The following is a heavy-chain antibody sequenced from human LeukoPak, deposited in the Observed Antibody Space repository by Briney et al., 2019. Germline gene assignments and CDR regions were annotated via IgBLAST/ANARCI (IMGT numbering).Heavy chain of an antibody. V-gene: IGHV5-51*01. CDR1: GYSFTDYY. Sequence: GESLTLSCKGSGYSFTDYYVGWVRQMPGAGLEWVGVFSPGDSDTIYSPTFQGQVTISADNAISTAYLQWSSLKASDTAMYYCARLDCGGDCHMGSFDYWGQGTLVTVSS. D-gene: IGHD2-21*02. CDR2: FSPGDSDT. CDR3: ARLDCGGDCHMGSFDY. J-gene: IGHJ4*02.